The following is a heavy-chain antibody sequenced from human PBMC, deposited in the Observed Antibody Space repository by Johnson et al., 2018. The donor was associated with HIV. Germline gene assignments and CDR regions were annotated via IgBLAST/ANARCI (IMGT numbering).Heavy chain of an antibody. Sequence: VHLVESGGGLVQPGGSLRLSCAASRFTFSIYVMTWVRQAPGKGLEWVSGISGSGGSTYYADSVKGRFTISRDNSKNTLYLEMNSLRAEDTAVYYCAKDKYSSSPDAFEIWGQGTLVTVSS. CDR1: RFTFSIYV. J-gene: IGHJ3*02. V-gene: IGHV3-23*04. CDR2: ISGSGGST. D-gene: IGHD6-13*01. CDR3: AKDKYSSSPDAFEI.